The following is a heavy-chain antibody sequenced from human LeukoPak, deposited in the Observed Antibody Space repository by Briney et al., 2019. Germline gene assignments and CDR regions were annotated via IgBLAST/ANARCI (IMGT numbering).Heavy chain of an antibody. J-gene: IGHJ3*02. CDR1: GGSISSYY. D-gene: IGHD3-16*02. V-gene: IGHV4-59*01. Sequence: SETLSLTCTVTGGSISSYYWSWIRQPPGKGLEWIGYIYYSGSTNYNPSLKSRVTISVDTSKSQFSLKLSSVTAADTAVYYCARGGEHDYVWGSYRPLGAFDIWGQGTMVTVPS. CDR3: ARGGEHDYVWGSYRPLGAFDI. CDR2: IYYSGST.